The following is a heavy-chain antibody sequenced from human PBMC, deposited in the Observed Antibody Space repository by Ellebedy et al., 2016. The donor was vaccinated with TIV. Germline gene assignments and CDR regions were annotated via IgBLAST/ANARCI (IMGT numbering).Heavy chain of an antibody. CDR1: GFRSSNDW. J-gene: IGHJ4*02. CDR2: TNQDGSEK. Sequence: GESLKISXAISGFRSSNDWMTWVRQAPGKGLEWVASTNQDGSEKNYIDSVKGRFTISRDNTRNSLYMQMNSLRVEDTAVYYCVRDGIWGQGTLVTVPS. CDR3: VRDGI. V-gene: IGHV3-7*04. D-gene: IGHD1-14*01.